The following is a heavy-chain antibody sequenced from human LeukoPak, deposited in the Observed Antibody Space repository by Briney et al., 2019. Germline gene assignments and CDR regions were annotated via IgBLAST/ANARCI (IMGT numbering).Heavy chain of an antibody. CDR1: GFTFSTYA. CDR3: VKDSEGVPGGDCYAD. J-gene: IGHJ4*02. D-gene: IGHD2-21*02. V-gene: IGHV3-23*01. Sequence: GGSLRLSCAASGFTFSTYAMSWVRQAPGMGLEWVSSVSGNGGRTYDADSVRGRFNISRDNSKNTLYLQMYSLRAEDTAVYYCVKDSEGVPGGDCYADWGRGTLVTVSS. CDR2: VSGNGGRT.